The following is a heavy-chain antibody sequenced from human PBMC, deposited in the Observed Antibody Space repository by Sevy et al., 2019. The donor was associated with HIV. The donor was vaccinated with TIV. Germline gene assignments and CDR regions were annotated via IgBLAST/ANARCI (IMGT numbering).Heavy chain of an antibody. D-gene: IGHD3-3*01. CDR1: GYIFSGYY. J-gene: IGHJ4*02. CDR2: INPESGDT. CDR3: ARGPLVSYYDFWKRAPDY. V-gene: IGHV1-2*02. Sequence: ASVKVSCKASGYIFSGYYFYWVRQAPGQGLEFMGWINPESGDTNYARKFQGRVTMTRDTSVTTAYMTLSRLKSNDTALYYCARGPLVSYYDFWKRAPDYWGQGTLVTVSS.